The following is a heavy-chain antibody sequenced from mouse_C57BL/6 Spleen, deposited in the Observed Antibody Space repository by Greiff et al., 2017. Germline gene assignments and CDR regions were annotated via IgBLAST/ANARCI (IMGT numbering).Heavy chain of an antibody. CDR1: GYTFTSYW. V-gene: IGHV1-52*01. CDR3: ARLAYGGGFAY. Sequence: VQLQQPGAELVRPGSSVKLSCKASGYTFTSYWMHWVKQRPIQGLEWIGNIDPSDSETHYNQKFKDQATLTVDKSSSTAYMQLSSLTSEDSAVYYWARLAYGGGFAYWGQGTLVTVAA. CDR2: IDPSDSET. D-gene: IGHD1-1*01. J-gene: IGHJ3*01.